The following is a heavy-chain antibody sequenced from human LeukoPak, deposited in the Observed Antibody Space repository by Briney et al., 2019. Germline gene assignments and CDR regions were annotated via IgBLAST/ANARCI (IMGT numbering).Heavy chain of an antibody. CDR2: IYTSGST. Sequence: PSETLSLTCTVSGYSISSGYYWGWIRQPAGKGLEWIGRIYTSGSTNYNPSLKSRVTMSVDTSKNQFSLKLSSVTAADTAVYYCARGQWLGHTDYWGQGTLVTVSS. V-gene: IGHV4-4*07. CDR1: GYSISSGYY. D-gene: IGHD6-19*01. CDR3: ARGQWLGHTDY. J-gene: IGHJ4*02.